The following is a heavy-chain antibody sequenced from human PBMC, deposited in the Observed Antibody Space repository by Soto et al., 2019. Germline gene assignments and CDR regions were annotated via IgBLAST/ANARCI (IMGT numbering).Heavy chain of an antibody. Sequence: GGSLRLSCAASGFIFANYGMHWVRQAPGKGLEWVALITYEGSNKYYADAVKGRFTISRDNAKNMVSLQMDSLRAEDTAVYYCAREATEEIDCSGGSCYAVWFDPWGQGTLVTVSS. J-gene: IGHJ5*02. CDR1: GFIFANYG. CDR2: ITYEGSNK. D-gene: IGHD2-15*01. V-gene: IGHV3-30*03. CDR3: AREATEEIDCSGGSCYAVWFDP.